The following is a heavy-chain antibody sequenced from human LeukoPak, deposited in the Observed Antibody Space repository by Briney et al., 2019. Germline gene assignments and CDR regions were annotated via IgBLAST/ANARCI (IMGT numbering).Heavy chain of an antibody. CDR3: ARDGVVVPAAIEAYYGMDV. CDR1: GGSISSYY. D-gene: IGHD2-2*01. J-gene: IGHJ6*02. CDR2: IYTSGST. V-gene: IGHV4-4*07. Sequence: NPSETLSLTCTVSGGSISSYYWSWIRQPAGKGLEWIGRIYTSGSTNYNPSLKSRVTMSVDTSKNQSSLKLSSVTAADTAVYYCARDGVVVPAAIEAYYGMDVWGQGTTVTVSS.